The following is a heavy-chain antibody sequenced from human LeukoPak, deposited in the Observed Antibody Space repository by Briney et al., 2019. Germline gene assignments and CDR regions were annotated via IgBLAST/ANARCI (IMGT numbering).Heavy chain of an antibody. CDR2: INPNSGAA. J-gene: IGHJ4*02. CDR3: ARGKSGYSP. D-gene: IGHD3-22*01. Sequence: ASVKVSCKVSGYTFTENYIHWVRQSPGQGLGWMGLINPNSGAANYTQKFRGRVIMTRDTSISTAYMHLSRLRSDDTAVYYCARGKSGYSPWGQGTPVTVSS. V-gene: IGHV1-2*02. CDR1: GYTFTENY.